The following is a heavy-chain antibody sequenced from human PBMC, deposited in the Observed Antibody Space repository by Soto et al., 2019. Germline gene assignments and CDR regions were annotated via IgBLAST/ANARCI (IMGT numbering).Heavy chain of an antibody. J-gene: IGHJ4*02. Sequence: SGPTLVNPXQTLTLTCTVSGFSLTTRGMTLGWIRQPPGKAPEWLALSTQYSPSLQSRLTFTEDTSKNQVVLTMTNMDPVDTLTYYCTLRQDTSRGPIYWGQGIMVTVSS. V-gene: IGHV2-5*01. CDR1: GFSLTTRGMT. CDR2: ST. D-gene: IGHD6-13*01. CDR3: TLRQDTSRGPIY.